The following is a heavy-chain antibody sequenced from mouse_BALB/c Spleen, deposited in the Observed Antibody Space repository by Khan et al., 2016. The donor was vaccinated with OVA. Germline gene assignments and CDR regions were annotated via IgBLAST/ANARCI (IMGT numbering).Heavy chain of an antibody. D-gene: IGHD2-3*01. CDR1: GFTIKDYY. V-gene: IGHV14-1*02. CDR2: IVPDNGNT. Sequence: EVQLQQSGAELVRPGTLVKLSCKASGFTIKDYYMHWVKQRPEQGLEWIGWIVPDNGNTIYDPKFKGKASIMADTSSNTAYLQLSSLTSEDTAVFYCARDGYSPWFAYWGQGTPVTVST. J-gene: IGHJ3*01. CDR3: ARDGYSPWFAY.